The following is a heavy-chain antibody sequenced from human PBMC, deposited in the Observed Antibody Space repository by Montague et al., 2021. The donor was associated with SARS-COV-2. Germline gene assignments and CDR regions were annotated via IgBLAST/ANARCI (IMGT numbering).Heavy chain of an antibody. CDR3: AKLLWFRGGFDY. D-gene: IGHD3-10*01. CDR2: IYYSGST. Sequence: SETLSLTCAVSGGSFSEYYWTWIRQPPGKGLEWIGSIYYSGSTYYNPSLKSRVTISVYTSKNQFSLTLSSVTAADTAVYYCAKLLWFRGGFDYWGQGTLVTVSS. V-gene: IGHV4-39*07. CDR1: GGSFSEYY. J-gene: IGHJ4*02.